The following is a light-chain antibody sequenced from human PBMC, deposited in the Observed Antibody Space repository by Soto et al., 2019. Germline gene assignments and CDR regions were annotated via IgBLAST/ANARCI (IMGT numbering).Light chain of an antibody. CDR1: QTISAW. J-gene: IGKJ2*01. CDR2: KAS. V-gene: IGKV1-5*03. Sequence: DIQMTQSPSTLSASVGDRVTITCRASQTISAWLAWYQQKRGKAPKVLIYKASTLASGVPSRFSGGGSGTEFTLTIRSLQPDDFATYYYQQYNSFAYTFGQGTKLEIK. CDR3: QQYNSFAYT.